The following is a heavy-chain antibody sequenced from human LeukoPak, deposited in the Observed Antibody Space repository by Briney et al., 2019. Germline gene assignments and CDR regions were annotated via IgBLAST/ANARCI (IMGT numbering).Heavy chain of an antibody. Sequence: ASVKVSCKASGYTFTGYYMHWVRQAPGQGLEWMGWINPNSGGTNYAQKFQGRVTMTRDTSISTAYTELSRLRSDDTAVYYCARDLRDILTGHNDAFDIWGQGTMVTVSS. D-gene: IGHD3-9*01. J-gene: IGHJ3*02. CDR2: INPNSGGT. CDR1: GYTFTGYY. V-gene: IGHV1-2*02. CDR3: ARDLRDILTGHNDAFDI.